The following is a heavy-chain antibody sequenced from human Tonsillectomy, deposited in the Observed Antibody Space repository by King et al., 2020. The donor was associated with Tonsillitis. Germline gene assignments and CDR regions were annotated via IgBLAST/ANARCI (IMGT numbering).Heavy chain of an antibody. CDR2: IVVGSGNT. D-gene: IGHD3-22*01. J-gene: IGHJ4*02. CDR1: GFTFTSSA. Sequence: QLVQSGPEVKKPGTSVKVSCKASGFTFTSSAMQWVRQARGQRLEWIGWIVVGSGNTHYAQKFQERVTITRDMSTSTAYVELSSLRSEDTAVYYCAAWAYYDSSGYSGNDYWGQGTLVTVSS. CDR3: AAWAYYDSSGYSGNDY. V-gene: IGHV1-58*02.